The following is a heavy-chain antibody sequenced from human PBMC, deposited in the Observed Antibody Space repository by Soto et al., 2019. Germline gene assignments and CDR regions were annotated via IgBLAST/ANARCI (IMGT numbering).Heavy chain of an antibody. CDR2: IYYSGIT. D-gene: IGHD3-22*01. V-gene: IGHV4-39*01. CDR3: ARSNSGYYKWFDP. Sequence: SETLSLTCTVSGGSISSSNYYWGWIRQPPGKGLEWIANIYYSGITYYNPSLKGRIAISVDTSKNQFSLKLSSVTAADTAIYYCARSNSGYYKWFDPWGQGTLVTVSS. J-gene: IGHJ5*02. CDR1: GGSISSSNYY.